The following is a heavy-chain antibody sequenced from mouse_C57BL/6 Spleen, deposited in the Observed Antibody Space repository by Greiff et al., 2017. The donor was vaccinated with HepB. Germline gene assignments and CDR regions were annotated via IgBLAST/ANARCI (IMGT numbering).Heavy chain of an antibody. CDR2: IDPSDSYT. CDR1: GYTFTSYW. V-gene: IGHV1-59*01. CDR3: ERQLLGYYAMDY. Sequence: QVQLQQPGAELVRPGTSVKLSCKASGYTFTSYWMHWVKQRPGQGLEWIGVIDPSDSYTNYNQKFKGKATLTVDTSSSTAYMQLSSLTSEDSAVYYGERQLLGYYAMDYWGQGTSVTVSS. D-gene: IGHD1-1*02. J-gene: IGHJ4*01.